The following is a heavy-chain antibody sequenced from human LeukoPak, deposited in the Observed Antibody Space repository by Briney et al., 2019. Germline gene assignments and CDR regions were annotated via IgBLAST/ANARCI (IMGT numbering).Heavy chain of an antibody. J-gene: IGHJ4*02. CDR1: GFTFSTYG. D-gene: IGHD2-15*01. Sequence: PGGSLRLSCAASGFTFSTYGIHWVRQAPGKGLEWVSRISGSSGNTYYADSVKGWFTISRDNSRNTLYLQMNSLTGDDTAVYYCASRDPCSGGTCYGLAYWGQGTLVTVST. CDR2: ISGSSGNT. CDR3: ASRDPCSGGTCYGLAY. V-gene: IGHV3-23*01.